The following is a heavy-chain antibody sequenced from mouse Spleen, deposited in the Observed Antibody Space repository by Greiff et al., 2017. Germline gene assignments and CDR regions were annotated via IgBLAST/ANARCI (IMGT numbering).Heavy chain of an antibody. CDR2: ISSGGSYT. CDR1: GFTFSSYA. Sequence: EVHLVESGGGLVKPGGSLKLSCAASGFTFSSYAMSWVRQTPEKRLEWVATISSGGSYTYYPDSVKGRFTISRDNAKNTLYLQMSSLRSEDTAMYYCARRDSSGYFDYWGQGTTLTVSS. J-gene: IGHJ2*01. V-gene: IGHV5-9-3*01. CDR3: ARRDSSGYFDY. D-gene: IGHD3-2*01.